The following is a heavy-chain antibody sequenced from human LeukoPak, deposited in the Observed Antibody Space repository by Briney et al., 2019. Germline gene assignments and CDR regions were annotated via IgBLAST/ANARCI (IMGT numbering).Heavy chain of an antibody. D-gene: IGHD3-10*02. CDR3: AELGITMIGGV. J-gene: IGHJ6*04. CDR1: GFTFSTYT. V-gene: IGHV3-21*01. Sequence: PGGSLRLSCAASGFTFSTYTMNWVRQAPGKGLEWVSSITTSSTYIYYADSVKGRFTISRDNAKNSLYLQMNSLRAEDTAVYYCAELGITMIGGVWGKGTTVTISS. CDR2: ITTSSTYI.